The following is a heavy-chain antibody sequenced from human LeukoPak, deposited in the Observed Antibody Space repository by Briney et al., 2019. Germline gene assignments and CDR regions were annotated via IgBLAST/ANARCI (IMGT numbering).Heavy chain of an antibody. Sequence: GGSLRLSCTASEFTFSVYTMNWVRQAPGKGLEWVSSISPSSSSIYYAGSVRGRFTVSRDNAKKSLSLQMNSLRVEDTAIYYCARETYNDFWSGLNWFDPWGQGTLVTVSS. D-gene: IGHD3-3*01. V-gene: IGHV3-21*01. J-gene: IGHJ5*02. CDR2: ISPSSSSI. CDR3: ARETYNDFWSGLNWFDP. CDR1: EFTFSVYT.